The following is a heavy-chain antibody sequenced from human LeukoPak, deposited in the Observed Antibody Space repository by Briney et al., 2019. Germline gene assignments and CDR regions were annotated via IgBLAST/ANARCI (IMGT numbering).Heavy chain of an antibody. D-gene: IGHD6-13*01. V-gene: IGHV4-31*03. CDR2: IYYSGST. CDR3: AREVVSSSWPYYGMDV. CDR1: GGSISSGGYY. Sequence: SETLPLTCTASGGSISSGGYYWSWIRQHPGKGLEWIGYIYYSGSTYYNPSLKSRVTISVDTSKNQFSLKLSSVTAADTAVYYCAREVVSSSWPYYGMDVWGQGTTVTVSS. J-gene: IGHJ6*02.